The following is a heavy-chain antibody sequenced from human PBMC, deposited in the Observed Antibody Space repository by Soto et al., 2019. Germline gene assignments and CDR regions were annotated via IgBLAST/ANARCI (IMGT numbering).Heavy chain of an antibody. CDR2: IKDGGRT. V-gene: IGHV4-34*01. Sequence: QVQLQQWGAGLLKPSDTLSLNCAVNGGSLSGYYWSWIRQPPGKGLEWIGEIKDGGRTNYSPSLKSRATISSDTSNNQFSLRLYSVTAADTGVYYCARGQEGVVATHWDQGTLVTVSS. D-gene: IGHD5-12*01. CDR3: ARGQEGVVATH. J-gene: IGHJ4*02. CDR1: GGSLSGYY.